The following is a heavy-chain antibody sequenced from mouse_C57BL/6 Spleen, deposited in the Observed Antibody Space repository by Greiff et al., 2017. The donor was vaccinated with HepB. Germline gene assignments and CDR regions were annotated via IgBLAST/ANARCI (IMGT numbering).Heavy chain of an antibody. CDR2: INPNNGGT. CDR1: GYTFTDYY. D-gene: IGHD2-10*01. V-gene: IGHV1-26*01. J-gene: IGHJ4*01. Sequence: EVQLQQSGPELVKPGASVKISCKASGYTFTDYYMNWVKQSHGKSLEWIGDINPNNGGTSYNQKFKGKATLTVDKSSSTAYMELRSLTSEDSAVYYCAREAYYGNYHYAMDYGGQGTSVTVSS. CDR3: AREAYYGNYHYAMDY.